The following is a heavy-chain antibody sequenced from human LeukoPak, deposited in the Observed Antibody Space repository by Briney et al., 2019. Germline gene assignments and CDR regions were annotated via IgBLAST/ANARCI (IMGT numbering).Heavy chain of an antibody. D-gene: IGHD3-9*01. Sequence: ASVKVSCKSSGYTFTSYGIRWVRPAPGQGREWMGLSSAYNGNKNYAQKLQGRVTMTTDTSTSTAYMELRSLRSDDTAVYYCARPHDDMCFDYWGQGTLVPVSS. J-gene: IGHJ4*02. CDR2: SSAYNGNK. V-gene: IGHV1-18*01. CDR3: ARPHDDMCFDY. CDR1: GYTFTSYG.